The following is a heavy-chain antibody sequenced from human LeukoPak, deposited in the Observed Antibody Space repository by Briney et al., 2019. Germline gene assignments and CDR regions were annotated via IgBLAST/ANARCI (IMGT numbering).Heavy chain of an antibody. D-gene: IGHD5/OR15-5a*01. V-gene: IGHV6-1*01. J-gene: IGHJ4*02. CDR3: ARSTDRYFDY. Sequence: SQTLSLTCAISGDSVSSNSAAWNWIRQSPPRGLEWLGRTYYRSKWYNDYAVSLRSRITINPDTSKNQFSLQLNSVTPEDTAVYYCARSTDRYFDYWGQGTLVTVSS. CDR2: TYYRSKWYN. CDR1: GDSVSSNSAA.